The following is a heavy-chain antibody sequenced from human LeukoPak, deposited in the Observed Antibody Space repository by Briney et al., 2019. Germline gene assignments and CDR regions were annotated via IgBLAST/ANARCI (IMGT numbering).Heavy chain of an antibody. D-gene: IGHD3-22*01. V-gene: IGHV3-23*01. CDR2: SSSGANA. CDR1: GFTFRDAA. Sequence: GGSLRLSCAASGFTFRDAAMAWVRQAPGKGLEWVSLSSSGANAYYADSVKGRFTISRDNSKNTLYLQMNSLRAEDTAVYYCARDLYDSSGYSSPIDYWGQGTLVTVSS. CDR3: ARDLYDSSGYSSPIDY. J-gene: IGHJ4*02.